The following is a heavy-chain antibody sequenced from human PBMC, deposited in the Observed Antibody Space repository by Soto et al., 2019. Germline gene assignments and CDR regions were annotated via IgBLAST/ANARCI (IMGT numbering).Heavy chain of an antibody. Sequence: SGPTLVNPTETLTLTCTFSGFSLRTPGVGVGWIRQPPGKALEWLALIYWDDNKRYRPSLESRLTITKDTSNNQVVLTLTNMDPVDTATYYCAHRQYDSWTNPPSWFDPWGQGTLVTVSS. V-gene: IGHV2-5*02. CDR1: GFSLRTPGVG. D-gene: IGHD3-3*01. J-gene: IGHJ5*02. CDR3: AHRQYDSWTNPPSWFDP. CDR2: IYWDDNK.